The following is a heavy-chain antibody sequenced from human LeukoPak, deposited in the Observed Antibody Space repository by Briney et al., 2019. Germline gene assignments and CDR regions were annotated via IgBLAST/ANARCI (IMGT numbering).Heavy chain of an antibody. CDR2: IKPDGSEK. D-gene: IGHD3-22*01. Sequence: GGSLRLSCAASGFTFSSYWMSWVRQAPGKGLEWVANIKPDGSEKYYVDSVKGRFTISRDNAKNSLYLQMNSLRAKDTALYYCARTYYYDSSGPDYWGQGTLVTVSS. CDR1: GFTFSSYW. CDR3: ARTYYYDSSGPDY. J-gene: IGHJ4*02. V-gene: IGHV3-7*04.